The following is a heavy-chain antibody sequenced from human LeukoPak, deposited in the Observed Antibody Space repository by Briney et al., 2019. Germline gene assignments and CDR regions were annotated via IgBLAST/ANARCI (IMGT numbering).Heavy chain of an antibody. CDR2: IYYSGST. D-gene: IGHD3-22*01. J-gene: IGHJ3*02. CDR3: ARETYYYDSSGYYPDASDI. V-gene: IGHV4-39*07. CDR1: GGSISSSSYY. Sequence: PSETLSLTCTVSGGSISSSSYYWGWIRQPPGKGLEWIGSIYYSGSTYYNPSLKSRVTISVDTSKNQFSLKLSSVTAADTAVYYCARETYYYDSSGYYPDASDIWGQGTMVTVSS.